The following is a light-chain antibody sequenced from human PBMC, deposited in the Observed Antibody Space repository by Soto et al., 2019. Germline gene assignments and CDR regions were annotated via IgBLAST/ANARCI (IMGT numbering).Light chain of an antibody. Sequence: QSALTQSPSASGTPGQRVSISCSGSSSNIGRNTVDWYQQLPGTAPKLLIYSNNQRPSGVPDRFSGSKSGTSASLAISGLQSDDEADYYCAAWDDSLNGWVFGGGTKLTVL. CDR3: AAWDDSLNGWV. J-gene: IGLJ3*02. CDR2: SNN. V-gene: IGLV1-44*01. CDR1: SSNIGRNT.